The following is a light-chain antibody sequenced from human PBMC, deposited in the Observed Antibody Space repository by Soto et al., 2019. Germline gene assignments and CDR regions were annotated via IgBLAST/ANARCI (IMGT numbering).Light chain of an antibody. CDR1: QSISSD. Sequence: IQLTQPPSSLSASVGDRVSITFRTSQSISSDLNWYQQKAGKAPKLLIYAASSLQSGVPSRFSGSGSGTHFTLTISSLQPEDFATYYCQLIYSIPITFGQGTRLEIK. J-gene: IGKJ5*01. V-gene: IGKV1-39*01. CDR2: AAS. CDR3: QLIYSIPIT.